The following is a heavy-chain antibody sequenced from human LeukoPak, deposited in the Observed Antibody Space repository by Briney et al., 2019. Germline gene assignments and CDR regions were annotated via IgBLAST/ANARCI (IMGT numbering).Heavy chain of an antibody. Sequence: AGGSLRLSCAASGFTFSSYAMSWVRQAPGKGLEWVSAISGSGGSTYYADSVKGRFTISRDNSKNTLYLQMNSLRAEDTAVYYCARDYSSISWGAFDIWGQGTMVTVSS. CDR2: ISGSGGST. CDR3: ARDYSSISWGAFDI. D-gene: IGHD2-2*01. CDR1: GFTFSSYA. J-gene: IGHJ3*02. V-gene: IGHV3-23*01.